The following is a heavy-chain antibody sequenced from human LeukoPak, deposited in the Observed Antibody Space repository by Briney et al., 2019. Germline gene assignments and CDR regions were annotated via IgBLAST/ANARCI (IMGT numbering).Heavy chain of an antibody. J-gene: IGHJ4*02. Sequence: GGSLRLSCAASGFAFSSYDMHWVRQATGKGLEWVSAIGTAGDTYYPGSVKGRFTISRENAKNFLYLQMNSLRAGDTAVYYCARVGGGYEFDYWGQGTLVTVSS. CDR1: GFAFSSYD. CDR3: ARVGGGYEFDY. CDR2: IGTAGDT. D-gene: IGHD5-12*01. V-gene: IGHV3-13*01.